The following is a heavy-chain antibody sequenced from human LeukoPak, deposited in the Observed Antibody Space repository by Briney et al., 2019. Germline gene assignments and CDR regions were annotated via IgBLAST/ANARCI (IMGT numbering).Heavy chain of an antibody. J-gene: IGHJ4*02. CDR2: IGGSGGST. Sequence: GGSLRLSCAASGFPFSKNAMSWVRQAPGKGLEWVSSIGGSGGSTYYADAVKGRFTISRDTSKNTLYLQMNSLRAEDAAVYYCAKYRGFGDSYDSWGQGALVTVSS. V-gene: IGHV3-23*01. CDR3: AKYRGFGDSYDS. CDR1: GFPFSKNA. D-gene: IGHD3-10*01.